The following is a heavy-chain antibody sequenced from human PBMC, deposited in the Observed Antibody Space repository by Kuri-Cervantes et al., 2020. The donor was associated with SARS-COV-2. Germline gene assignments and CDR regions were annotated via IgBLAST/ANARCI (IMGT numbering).Heavy chain of an antibody. V-gene: IGHV3-30*11. CDR2: ISYDGSNK. CDR3: VKDWVATAHFDY. CDR1: GFTFSSYA. J-gene: IGHJ4*02. Sequence: GGSLRLSCAASGFTFSSYAMHWVRQAPGKGLEWVAVISYDGSNKYYADSVEGRFTISRDNSKNTLYLQMNSLRAEDTAVYYCVKDWVATAHFDYRGQGTLVTVSS. D-gene: IGHD5-12*01.